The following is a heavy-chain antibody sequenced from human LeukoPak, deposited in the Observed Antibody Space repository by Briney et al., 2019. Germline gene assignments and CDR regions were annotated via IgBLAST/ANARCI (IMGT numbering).Heavy chain of an antibody. D-gene: IGHD4-17*01. CDR1: GFTVSNSY. J-gene: IGHJ4*02. CDR2: IYRDGST. Sequence: GGSLRLSCAASGFTVSNSYMTWVRQAPGKGLEWVSVIYRDGSTYYADSVKGRFTISRDNSKNTLYLQMNSLRAEDTAVYYCARPPYGDYPTYYFDYWGQGTLVTVSS. V-gene: IGHV3-53*01. CDR3: ARPPYGDYPTYYFDY.